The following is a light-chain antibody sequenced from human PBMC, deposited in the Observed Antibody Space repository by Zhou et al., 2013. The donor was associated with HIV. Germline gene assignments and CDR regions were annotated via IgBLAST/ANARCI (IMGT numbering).Light chain of an antibody. Sequence: DIQMTQSPSSLSASVGDRVTITCRASQSISSYLNWYQQKPGKAPKLLIYAASTLQSGVPSRFSGSGSGTDFTLTISSLQPEDFATYYCQQSYRTLWLTFGGRDQG. CDR2: AAS. J-gene: IGKJ4*01. CDR1: QSISSY. CDR3: QQSYRTLWLT. V-gene: IGKV1-39*01.